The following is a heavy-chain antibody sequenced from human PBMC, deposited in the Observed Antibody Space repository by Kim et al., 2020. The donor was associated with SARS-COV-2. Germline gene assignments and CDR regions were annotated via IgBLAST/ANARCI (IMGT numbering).Heavy chain of an antibody. J-gene: IGHJ4*02. CDR3: ARHGADSSRGSYPDY. Sequence: PSLKSRVTISVDTSKNQFSLKLSSVTAADTAVYYCARHGADSSRGSYPDYWGQGTLVTVSS. D-gene: IGHD3-16*02. V-gene: IGHV4-39*01.